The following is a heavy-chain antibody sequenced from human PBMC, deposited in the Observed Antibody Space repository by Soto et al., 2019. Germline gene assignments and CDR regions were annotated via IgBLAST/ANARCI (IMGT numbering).Heavy chain of an antibody. J-gene: IGHJ4*02. CDR2: VDSSGRA. Sequence: GGSLRLSCAASGFTFSSYAMSWVRQAPGKGPEWVSLVDSSGRAYYTDSVKGRFTVSRDNSENTVYLQMNSLRAEDTAVYYCAKWLRSGSYYCDYWGQGTLVTVCS. CDR3: AKWLRSGSYYCDY. D-gene: IGHD1-26*01. CDR1: GFTFSSYA. V-gene: IGHV3-23*01.